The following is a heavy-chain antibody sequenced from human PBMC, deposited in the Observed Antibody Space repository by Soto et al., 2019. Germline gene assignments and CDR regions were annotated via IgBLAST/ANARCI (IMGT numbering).Heavy chain of an antibody. D-gene: IGHD3-10*01. CDR2: INHSGSS. V-gene: IGHV4-34*01. CDR3: ARGEITLLGGMDV. J-gene: IGHJ6*02. Sequence: KPSETLSLTCAVYGGSFSGYYWGWVRQPPGKGLEWIGEINHSGSSNYHPSFKSRVTISVDTSNNQFSLRVNSVTPADTAVYYCARGEITLLGGMDVWGQGPRSPSP. CDR1: GGSFSGYY.